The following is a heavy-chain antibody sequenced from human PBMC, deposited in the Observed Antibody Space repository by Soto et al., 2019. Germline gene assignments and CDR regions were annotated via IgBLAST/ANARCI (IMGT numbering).Heavy chain of an antibody. CDR3: ARVSSSFATGGYYYYSYYMDV. D-gene: IGHD6-6*01. J-gene: IGHJ6*03. CDR1: GGSISSYY. Sequence: QVQLQESGPGLVKPSETLSLTCTVSGGSISSYYWSWIRQPPVKGLEWIGYIYYSGSTNYSPSLKSRVTISVDTSKNQFSLKLSSVSAADTAVYYCARVSSSFATGGYYYYSYYMDVWGKGTTVTVSS. CDR2: IYYSGST. V-gene: IGHV4-59*01.